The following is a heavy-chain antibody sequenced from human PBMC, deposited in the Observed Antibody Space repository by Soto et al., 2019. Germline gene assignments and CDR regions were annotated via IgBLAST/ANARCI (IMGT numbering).Heavy chain of an antibody. D-gene: IGHD3-10*01. CDR1: GGSFIGYY. V-gene: IGHV4-34*01. CDR3: ARGRVGGFGELSY. J-gene: IGHJ4*02. Sequence: SETLSLTCAVYGGSFIGYYWSWIRQPPGKGLEWIGEINHSGSTNYNPSLKSRVTISVDTSKNQFSLKLSSVTAADTAVYYCARGRVGGFGELSYWGQGTLVTVSS. CDR2: INHSGST.